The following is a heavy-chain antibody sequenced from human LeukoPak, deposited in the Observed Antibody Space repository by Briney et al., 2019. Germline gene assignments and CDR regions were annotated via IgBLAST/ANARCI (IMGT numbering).Heavy chain of an antibody. D-gene: IGHD3-9*01. Sequence: GESLKISCKGSGYSFTSYWIGWVRQMPGKGLEWMGIIYPGDSDTRYSPSFQGQVTISADKSISTAYLQWSSLKASDTAMYYCATSRAHLRYFDWLHQPLDYWGQGTLVTVSS. V-gene: IGHV5-51*01. CDR2: IYPGDSDT. CDR3: ATSRAHLRYFDWLHQPLDY. CDR1: GYSFTSYW. J-gene: IGHJ4*02.